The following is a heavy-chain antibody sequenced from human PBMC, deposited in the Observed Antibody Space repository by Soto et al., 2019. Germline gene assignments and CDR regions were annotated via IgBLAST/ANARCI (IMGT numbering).Heavy chain of an antibody. Sequence: GGSLRLSCAASGFTFSGSAMHWVRQASGKGLEWVGRIRSKANSYATAYAASVKGRFTISRDDSKNTAYLQMNSLKTEDTAVYYCTRHEDGSGSYLWRYYYYYGMDVSGQGTTVTVSS. D-gene: IGHD3-10*01. V-gene: IGHV3-73*01. CDR2: IRSKANSYAT. CDR3: TRHEDGSGSYLWRYYYYYGMDV. J-gene: IGHJ6*02. CDR1: GFTFSGSA.